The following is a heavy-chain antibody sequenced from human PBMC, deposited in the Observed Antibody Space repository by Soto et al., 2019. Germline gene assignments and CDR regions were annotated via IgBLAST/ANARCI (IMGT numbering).Heavy chain of an antibody. D-gene: IGHD2-2*02. J-gene: IGHJ4*02. Sequence: QEHLVESGGGVVQPGTSLRLSGAASGFTFNTYGMHWVRQAPGNGLEWLAVISYDGSEKFYVDSVKGRFTISRDNSKNTVYLQMSHLRPEDTAIYYCAKSPNFYSSSPKCYKYYFDFWGQGTLFTVSS. V-gene: IGHV3-30*18. CDR1: GFTFNTYG. CDR3: AKSPNFYSSSPKCYKYYFDF. CDR2: ISYDGSEK.